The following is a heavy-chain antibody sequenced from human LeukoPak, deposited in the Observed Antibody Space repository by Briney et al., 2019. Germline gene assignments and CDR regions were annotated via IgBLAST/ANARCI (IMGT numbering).Heavy chain of an antibody. V-gene: IGHV4-59*01. D-gene: IGHD3-16*01. J-gene: IGHJ4*02. Sequence: PSETLSLTCTVSGGSISSYYWSWIRQPPGKGLEWIGYIYYSGNTNYNPFLKSRVTISVDTSSNQFSLKLSSVTAADTAVYYCARGRGPITYWVQGTLVTVSS. CDR2: IYYSGNT. CDR3: ARGRGPITY. CDR1: GGSISSYY.